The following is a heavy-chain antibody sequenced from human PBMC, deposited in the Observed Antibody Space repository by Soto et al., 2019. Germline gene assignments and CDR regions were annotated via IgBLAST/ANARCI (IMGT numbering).Heavy chain of an antibody. Sequence: EVQLVESGGGLVKPGGSLRLSCAASGFTFSNAWMIWVRQAPGRGLEWVGRIKSKADGGTIEYAAPVKGRFTISRDDSENTFYLQMNSLKPEDTAVDYCTTCLTAAPRRFDPWGQGTLVTVSS. CDR3: TTCLTAAPRRFDP. D-gene: IGHD2-21*02. V-gene: IGHV3-15*07. J-gene: IGHJ5*02. CDR1: GFTFSNAW. CDR2: IKSKADGGTI.